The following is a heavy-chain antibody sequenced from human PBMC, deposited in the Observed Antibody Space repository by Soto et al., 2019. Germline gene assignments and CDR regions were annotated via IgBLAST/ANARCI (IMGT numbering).Heavy chain of an antibody. CDR1: GYSFTSYQ. J-gene: IGHJ6*02. CDR2: IYPGDSDI. CDR3: ARLQGAHGYCSGGSCRAYYGMDV. Sequence: LKISCKGSGYSFTSYQIGWVRQVPGKGLEWMGIIYPGDSDIRYSPSFQGQVTISADKSITTAYLQWSSLKASDTAMYYCARLQGAHGYCSGGSCRAYYGMDVWGQGTTVTVSS. D-gene: IGHD2-15*01. V-gene: IGHV5-51*01.